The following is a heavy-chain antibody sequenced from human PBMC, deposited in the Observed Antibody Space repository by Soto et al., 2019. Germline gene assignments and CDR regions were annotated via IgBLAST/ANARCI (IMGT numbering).Heavy chain of an antibody. J-gene: IGHJ4*02. V-gene: IGHV1-3*01. Sequence: ASVKVSCKASGYTFTSYAMHWVRQAPGQRLERMGWINAGNGNTKYSQKFQGRVTITRDTSASTAYMELSSLRSEDTAVYYCARGAIAVPATYYFDYWGQGTLVTVSS. D-gene: IGHD6-19*01. CDR2: INAGNGNT. CDR3: ARGAIAVPATYYFDY. CDR1: GYTFTSYA.